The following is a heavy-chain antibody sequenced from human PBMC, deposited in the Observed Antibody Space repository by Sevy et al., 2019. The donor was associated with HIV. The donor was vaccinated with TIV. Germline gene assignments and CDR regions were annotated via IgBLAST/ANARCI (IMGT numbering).Heavy chain of an antibody. D-gene: IGHD3-3*01. CDR2: MSPKSGNT. CDR1: GDTFTTYD. V-gene: IGHV1-8*02. J-gene: IGHJ6*02. Sequence: ASVKVSCKASGDTFTTYDINWVRQATGQGLEWMGWMSPKSGNTGFAQKFQGRLTMTRDTSISIAYMELSSLGSEDTAVYYCASVVSDDVWNYEYYYYGMDVWGQGTTVTAS. CDR3: ASVVSDDVWNYEYYYYGMDV.